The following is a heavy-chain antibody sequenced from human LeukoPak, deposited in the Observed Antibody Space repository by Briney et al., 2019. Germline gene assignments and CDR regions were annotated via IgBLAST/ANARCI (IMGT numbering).Heavy chain of an antibody. Sequence: GGSLRLSCAASGFTFSGYSMNWVRQAPGKGLEWVSSISTTSDYIHYADALKGRVAISRDNAKNSLYLQMNSLRAEDTAVYYCARGGIYSQGFDYWGQGSLVTVSS. CDR2: ISTTSDYI. D-gene: IGHD6-13*01. J-gene: IGHJ4*02. V-gene: IGHV3-21*01. CDR3: ARGGIYSQGFDY. CDR1: GFTFSGYS.